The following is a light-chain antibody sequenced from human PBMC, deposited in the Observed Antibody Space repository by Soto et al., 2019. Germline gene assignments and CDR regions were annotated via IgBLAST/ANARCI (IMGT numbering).Light chain of an antibody. CDR2: EDN. CDR3: QSYDSSNHVV. J-gene: IGLJ2*01. Sequence: NFMLTQPHSVSESPGKTVTISCTRSSGSIASNYVRWYQQRPGSSPTTVIYEDNQRPSGVPDRFSGSIDSSSNSASLTISGLKTEDEADYYCQSYDSSNHVVFGGGTKLTVL. CDR1: SGSIASNY. V-gene: IGLV6-57*01.